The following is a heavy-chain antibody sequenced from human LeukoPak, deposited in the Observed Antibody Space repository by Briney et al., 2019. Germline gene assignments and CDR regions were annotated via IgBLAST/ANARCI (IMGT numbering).Heavy chain of an antibody. Sequence: GGSLRLSCSASGFTFSSYAMSWVRQAPGKGLEWVSAISGSGGSTYYADSVKGRFTISRDNSKNTLYLQMNSLRAEDTAVYYCAKDRGDLGTLWFGDYWGQGTLVTVSS. CDR2: ISGSGGST. J-gene: IGHJ4*02. V-gene: IGHV3-23*01. CDR3: AKDRGDLGTLWFGDY. CDR1: GFTFSSYA. D-gene: IGHD3-10*01.